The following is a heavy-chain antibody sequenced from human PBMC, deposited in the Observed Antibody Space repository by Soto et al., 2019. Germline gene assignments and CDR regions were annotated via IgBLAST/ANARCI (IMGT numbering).Heavy chain of an antibody. D-gene: IGHD7-27*01. CDR1: GDSISTDY. V-gene: IGHV4-59*08. Sequence: QVHLQESGPGLVKPSETLSLTCTVSGDSISTDYCSWIRQSPGKGLEWIGFIYYGGSTNYNPSLKSRVTISVDTPKNQFSLKLSSVTAADTAVYYCAKNWNWGSLVHWGQGTLVTVSS. J-gene: IGHJ4*02. CDR3: AKNWNWGSLVH. CDR2: IYYGGST.